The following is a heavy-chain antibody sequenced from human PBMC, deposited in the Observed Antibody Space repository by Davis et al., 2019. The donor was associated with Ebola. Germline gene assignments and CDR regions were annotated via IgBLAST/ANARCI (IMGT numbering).Heavy chain of an antibody. D-gene: IGHD6-13*01. J-gene: IGHJ4*02. CDR2: INAGNGNT. V-gene: IGHV1-3*01. CDR1: GSAFTSRA. Sequence: AASVKVSCQAFGSAFTSRAMHWVRQAPGQRLEWMGWINAGNGNTKYSQKFQGRVTMTRNTSISTAYMELSSLRSEDTAVYYCARGAQQPGAADYWGQGTLVTVSS. CDR3: ARGAQQPGAADY.